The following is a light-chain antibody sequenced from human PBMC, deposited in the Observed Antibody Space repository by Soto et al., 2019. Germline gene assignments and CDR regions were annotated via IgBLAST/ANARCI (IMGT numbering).Light chain of an antibody. CDR1: SSDVGGYNY. CDR2: DVS. V-gene: IGLV2-14*01. CDR3: SSYASSSTVI. Sequence: QSVLTQPASVSGSPVQSITISCTGTSSDVGGYNYVSRYQQNPGKAPKLMIYDVSNRPSGISNRFSGSKSGNTASLTISGLQAEDEADYYCSSYASSSTVIFGGGTKVTVL. J-gene: IGLJ2*01.